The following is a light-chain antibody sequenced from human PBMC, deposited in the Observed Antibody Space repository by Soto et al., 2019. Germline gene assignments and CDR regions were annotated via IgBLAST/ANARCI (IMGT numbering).Light chain of an antibody. Sequence: EIVMTQSPATLSVSPGERATLSCRASQTVNSNLDWYQQRPGQAPRLLISGASTRAPGIPARVCGSGSRTEFSLTISSLQSEDVAVYYCQQYNNWPPWTFGQGTRVEI. CDR1: QTVNSN. CDR3: QQYNNWPPWT. J-gene: IGKJ1*01. V-gene: IGKV3-15*01. CDR2: GAS.